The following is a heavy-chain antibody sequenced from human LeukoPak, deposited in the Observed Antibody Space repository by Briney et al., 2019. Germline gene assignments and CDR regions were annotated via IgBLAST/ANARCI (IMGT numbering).Heavy chain of an antibody. J-gene: IGHJ5*02. V-gene: IGHV3-11*06. CDR2: ISNSGREI. CDR3: AKDRRRGGSNWFDP. Sequence: GGSLRLSCTASGFTFSDSYMTWIRQAPGKGLEWVSYISNSGREINYADSVKGRFTISRDNSKNTLYLQMNSLRAEDTAVYYCAKDRRRGGSNWFDPWGQGTLVTVSS. CDR1: GFTFSDSY.